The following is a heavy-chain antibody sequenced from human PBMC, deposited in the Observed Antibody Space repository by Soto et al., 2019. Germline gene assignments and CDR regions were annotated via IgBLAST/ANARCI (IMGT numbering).Heavy chain of an antibody. J-gene: IGHJ6*02. Sequence: SVKVSCKASGGTFSSYTISWVRQAPGQGLEWMGRIIPILGIANYAQKFQGRVTITADKSTSTAYMELSSLRSEDTAVYYCARDQAAAVDYYYGMDVWGQGTTVTVSS. V-gene: IGHV1-69*04. CDR2: IIPILGIA. CDR1: GGTFSSYT. CDR3: ARDQAAAVDYYYGMDV. D-gene: IGHD6-13*01.